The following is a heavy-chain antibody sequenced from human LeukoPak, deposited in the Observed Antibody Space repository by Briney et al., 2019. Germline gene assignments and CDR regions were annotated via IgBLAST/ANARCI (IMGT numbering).Heavy chain of an antibody. CDR3: GRDGESSSWYYY. CDR1: GYTFTSYG. J-gene: IGHJ4*02. CDR2: ISVYNGKT. Sequence: ASVKVSCKASGYTFTSYGINWVRQAPGQGLEWMGWISVYNGKTNYAQKFQGRVTMTTDTSTSTAYMELRSLRSDDTAVYYCGRDGESSSWYYYWGQGTLVTVSS. V-gene: IGHV1-18*01. D-gene: IGHD6-13*01.